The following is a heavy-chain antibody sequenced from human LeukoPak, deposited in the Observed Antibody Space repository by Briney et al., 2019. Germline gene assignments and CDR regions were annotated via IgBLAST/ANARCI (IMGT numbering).Heavy chain of an antibody. Sequence: SETLSLTCTVSGGTISSSSYYWGWIRQPPGRGPEWIANVYYIGTTYSNPSLESRVAISVDTSKNQFSLKLSSVTATYTADYYCTRVSASLCGTVDDWGQGILVTVSS. CDR1: GGTISSSSYY. D-gene: IGHD2-2*01. V-gene: IGHV4-39*01. CDR3: TRVSASLCGTVDD. J-gene: IGHJ4*02. CDR2: VYYIGTT.